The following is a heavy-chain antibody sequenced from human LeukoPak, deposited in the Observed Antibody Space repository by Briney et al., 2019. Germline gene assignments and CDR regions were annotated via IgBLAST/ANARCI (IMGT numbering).Heavy chain of an antibody. V-gene: IGHV3-11*01. J-gene: IGHJ4*02. D-gene: IGHD6-19*01. Sequence: PGGSLRLSCAASGFTFSVYYMSWIRQAPGKGLEGVSYISSSGSTIYYADSVKGRFTISRDNAKNSLYLQMNSLRAENTAVYYCARDIHSSGWELYYFDYWGQGTLVTVSS. CDR3: ARDIHSSGWELYYFDY. CDR1: GFTFSVYY. CDR2: ISSSGSTI.